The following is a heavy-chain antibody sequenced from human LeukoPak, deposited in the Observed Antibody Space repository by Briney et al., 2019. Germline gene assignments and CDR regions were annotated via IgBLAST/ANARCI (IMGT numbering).Heavy chain of an antibody. J-gene: IGHJ4*02. CDR3: AKGSAGAPIALMVYAYFDY. CDR1: GGSISSYY. V-gene: IGHV4-59*01. CDR2: IYYSGST. Sequence: SETLSLTCTVSGGSISSYYWSWIRQPPGKGLEWIGYIYYSGSTNYNPSLKSRVTISVDTSKNQFSLKLSSVTAADTAVYYCAKGSAGAPIALMVYAYFDYWGQGTLVTVSS. D-gene: IGHD2-8*01.